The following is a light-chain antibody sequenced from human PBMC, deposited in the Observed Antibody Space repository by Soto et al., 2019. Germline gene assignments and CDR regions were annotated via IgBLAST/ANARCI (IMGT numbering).Light chain of an antibody. Sequence: EIVMTQSPATLSVSPGERATLSCRASQSVGGDLAWYQQKPGQPPRLLTYGASARATGIPARFSGSGSGTEFTLTISSLQSEDFAVYYCQQYGSSPPITFGQGTRLEIK. J-gene: IGKJ5*01. CDR2: GAS. V-gene: IGKV3-15*01. CDR1: QSVGGD. CDR3: QQYGSSPPIT.